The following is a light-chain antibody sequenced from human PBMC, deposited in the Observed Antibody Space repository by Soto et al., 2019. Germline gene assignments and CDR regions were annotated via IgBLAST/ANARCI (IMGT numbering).Light chain of an antibody. V-gene: IGLV2-14*01. J-gene: IGLJ1*01. CDR1: SSDIGGHHF. CDR2: EVT. Sequence: QSLLTQPASVSGSPGQSITISCTGTSSDIGGHHFVSWYQQQSGKAPKLVIYEVTDRPSGVSDRFSGSKSGNTASLTISGLQPEDEADYYCSSYTSSRLYVVGNGTKVTVL. CDR3: SSYTSSRLYV.